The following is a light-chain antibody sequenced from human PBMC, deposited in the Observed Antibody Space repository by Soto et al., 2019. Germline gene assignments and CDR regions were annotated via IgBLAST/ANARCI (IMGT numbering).Light chain of an antibody. J-gene: IGLJ1*01. CDR1: SSDVGGYKY. V-gene: IGLV2-14*03. CDR3: SSYTSSSSYV. Sequence: QSVLTQPASVSGSPGQSITISCTGTSSDVGGYKYVSWYRQHPGKAPKLLIYTVNNRPSGVSNRFSGSKSGNTASLTISGLQAEDEADYYCSSYTSSSSYVFGTGTKVTVL. CDR2: TVN.